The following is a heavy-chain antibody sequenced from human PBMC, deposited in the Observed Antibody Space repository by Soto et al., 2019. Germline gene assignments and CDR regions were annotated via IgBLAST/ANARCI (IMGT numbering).Heavy chain of an antibody. CDR1: GVTFSSYA. CDR2: ISYDGSNK. J-gene: IGHJ5*02. V-gene: IGHV3-30-3*01. CDR3: ARADILTGYSKSPAQT. D-gene: IGHD3-9*01. Sequence: GGSLGLSCAASGVTFSSYAMHWVRQAPGKGLEWVAVISYDGSNKYYADSVKGRFTISRDNSKNTLYLQMNSLRAEDTAVYYCARADILTGYSKSPAQTWGQGTLVTVSS.